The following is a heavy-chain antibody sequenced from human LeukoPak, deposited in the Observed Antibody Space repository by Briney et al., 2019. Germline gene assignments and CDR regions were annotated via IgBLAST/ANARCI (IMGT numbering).Heavy chain of an antibody. CDR1: GFTFSSYS. CDR2: ISSSSSTI. V-gene: IGHV3-48*01. CDR3: ARCDFRSGYYSFDY. Sequence: GGSLRLSCAASGFTFSSYSMNWVRQAPGKGLEWVSYISSSSSTIYYADSVKGRFTISRDNAKNSLYLQMNSLRAEDTAVYYCARCDFRSGYYSFDYWGQGTLVTVSS. J-gene: IGHJ4*02. D-gene: IGHD3-3*01.